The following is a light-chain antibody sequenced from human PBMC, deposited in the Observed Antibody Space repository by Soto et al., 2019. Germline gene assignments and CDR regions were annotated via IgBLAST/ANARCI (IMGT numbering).Light chain of an antibody. CDR1: QSISRW. J-gene: IGKJ1*01. CDR2: DAS. CDR3: QQYQSYWT. V-gene: IGKV1-5*01. Sequence: DIQMTQSPSTLAGSLGYRVTITCRASQSISRWLAWYQQKPGEAPKLLIYDASSLQSGVPSRFSGSVSGTEFTLIISSLQPDDFATYYCQQYQSYWTFGQGTKVDIK.